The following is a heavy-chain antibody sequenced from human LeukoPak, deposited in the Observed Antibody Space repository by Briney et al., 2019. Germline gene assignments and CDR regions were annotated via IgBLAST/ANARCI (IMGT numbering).Heavy chain of an antibody. CDR3: VKGAVVVPAAMFDY. D-gene: IGHD2-2*01. V-gene: IGHV3-64D*06. Sequence: PGGSLRLSCSASGFTFSSYAMHWVRQAPGKGLEYVSAISSNGGSTYYADSVKGRFTISRDNSKNTLYLQMSSLRAEDTAVYYCVKGAVVVPAAMFDYWGQGTLVTVSS. J-gene: IGHJ4*02. CDR1: GFTFSSYA. CDR2: ISSNGGST.